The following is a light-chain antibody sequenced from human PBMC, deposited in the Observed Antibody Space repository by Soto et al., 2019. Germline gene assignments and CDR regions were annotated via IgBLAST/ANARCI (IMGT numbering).Light chain of an antibody. V-gene: IGKV1-5*03. Sequence: DIQMTQSPSTPSASVGDRVTITFRASQSISSWLAWYQQKPGKAPKLLIYKASSLESGVPSRFSGSGSGTEFTLTISSLQPDDFATYYCQQYNSCWTFGQGTKVDI. CDR3: QQYNSCWT. CDR1: QSISSW. J-gene: IGKJ1*01. CDR2: KAS.